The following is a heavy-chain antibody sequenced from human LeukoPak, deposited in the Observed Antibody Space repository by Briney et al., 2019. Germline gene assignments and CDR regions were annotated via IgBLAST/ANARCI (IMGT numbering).Heavy chain of an antibody. D-gene: IGHD3-10*01. CDR2: IWSDGSNK. CDR1: RFTFSHYA. V-gene: IGHV3-33*01. Sequence: PGRSLRLSCAASRFTFSHYAIHWVRQAPGKGLEWVALIWSDGSNKYYADSVKGRITISRDNSKNTVYLQMNSLRAEDTAVYYCARELFSSGSCPDGWGQGTLVTVSS. CDR3: ARELFSSGSCPDG. J-gene: IGHJ4*02.